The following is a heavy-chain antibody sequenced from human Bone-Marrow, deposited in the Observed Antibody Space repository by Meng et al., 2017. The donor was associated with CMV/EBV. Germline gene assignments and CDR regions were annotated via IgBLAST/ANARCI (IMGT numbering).Heavy chain of an antibody. J-gene: IGHJ6*02. CDR2: IKPDGSEE. Sequence: GESLKISCAASGFTVSSNYMSWVRQAPGRGLEWVASIKPDGSEEHYVDSVKGRFTISRDNAKNSLSLQLNSLRVEDTAVYHCVRVKNYYGLDVWGQGTTVTVSS. V-gene: IGHV3-7*02. CDR3: VRVKNYYGLDV. CDR1: GFTVSSNY.